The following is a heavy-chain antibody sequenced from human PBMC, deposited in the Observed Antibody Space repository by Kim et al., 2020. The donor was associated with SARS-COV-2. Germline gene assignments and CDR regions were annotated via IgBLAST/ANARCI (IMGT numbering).Heavy chain of an antibody. D-gene: IGHD3-22*01. CDR3: ARGVTRITMVVVVVFPSLSLDY. Sequence: SETLSLTCAVYGGSFSDYYWSWIRQPPGKGLEWIGEINHSGSTNYNPSLNSRVTISVDTSKNQFSLKLSSVTAADTAAYYCARGVTRITMVVVVVFPSLSLDYWGQGTLVTVSS. V-gene: IGHV4-34*01. J-gene: IGHJ4*02. CDR2: INHSGST. CDR1: GGSFSDYY.